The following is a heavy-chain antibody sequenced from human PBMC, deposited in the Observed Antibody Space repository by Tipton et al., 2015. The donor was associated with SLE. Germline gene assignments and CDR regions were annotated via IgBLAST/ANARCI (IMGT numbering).Heavy chain of an antibody. V-gene: IGHV4-4*02. Sequence: SLRLSCAASGFSISNNWMTWVRQAPGKGLEWIGNINHSGSTSYNPSLKSRVTMSVDTSKNQFSLSLSSVTAADTAVYYCARQEGGSEGTSYYSHFMDVWGKGTTVTVS. D-gene: IGHD5-12*01. CDR2: INHSGST. CDR3: ARQEGGSEGTSYYSHFMDV. CDR1: GFSISNNW. J-gene: IGHJ6*03.